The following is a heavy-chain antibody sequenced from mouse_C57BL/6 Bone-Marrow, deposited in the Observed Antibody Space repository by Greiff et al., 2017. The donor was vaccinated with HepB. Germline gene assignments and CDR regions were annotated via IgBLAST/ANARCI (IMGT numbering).Heavy chain of an antibody. J-gene: IGHJ1*03. V-gene: IGHV5-4*03. CDR3: ARGGPTIVTTWYFDV. D-gene: IGHD2-5*01. CDR2: ISDGGSYT. Sequence: EVKLMESGGGLVKPGGYLKLSCAASGFTFSSYAMSWVRQTPEKRLEWVATISDGGSYTYYPDNVKGRFTISRDNAKNNLYLQMSHLKSEDTAMYYCARGGPTIVTTWYFDVWGTGTTVTVSS. CDR1: GFTFSSYA.